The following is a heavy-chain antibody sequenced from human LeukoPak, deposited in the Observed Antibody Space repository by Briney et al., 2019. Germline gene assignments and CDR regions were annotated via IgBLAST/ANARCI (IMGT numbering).Heavy chain of an antibody. Sequence: SETLSLTCTVSGGSISSSSYYWGWIRQPPGKGLEWIGSIYYSGSTYYNPSLKSRVTISVDTSKNQFSLKLSSVTAADTAVYYCARLTLTAARRGDGFDYWGQGTLVTVSS. J-gene: IGHJ4*02. V-gene: IGHV4-39*01. CDR3: ARLTLTAARRGDGFDY. CDR1: GGSISSSSYY. CDR2: IYYSGST. D-gene: IGHD6-6*01.